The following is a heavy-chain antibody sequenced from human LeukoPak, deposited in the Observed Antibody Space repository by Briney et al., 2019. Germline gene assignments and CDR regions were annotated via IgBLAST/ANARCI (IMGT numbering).Heavy chain of an antibody. V-gene: IGHV3-23*01. Sequence: GGTLRLSCAASGFTFSSYGMSWVRQAPGKGLEWVSAISGSGGSTYYADSVKGRFTISRDNSKNTLYLQMNSLRVDDTAIYYCAKRSSGSSWYHYWGQGTLVTVSS. CDR1: GFTFSSYG. CDR2: ISGSGGST. CDR3: AKRSSGSSWYHY. D-gene: IGHD6-13*01. J-gene: IGHJ4*02.